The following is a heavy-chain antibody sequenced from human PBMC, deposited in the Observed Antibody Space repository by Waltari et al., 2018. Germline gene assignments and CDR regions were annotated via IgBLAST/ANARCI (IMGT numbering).Heavy chain of an antibody. V-gene: IGHV4-34*01. CDR2: INHSGST. J-gene: IGHJ6*03. D-gene: IGHD1-26*01. CDR1: GGSFSGYY. CDR3: ASSPTVRGSYSPYYYYMDV. Sequence: QVQLQQWGAGLLKPSETLSLTCAVYGGSFSGYYWSWIRQPPGKGLEWIGEINHSGSTNYNPSLKSRVTISVDTSKNQFSLKLSSVTAADTAVYYCASSPTVRGSYSPYYYYMDVWGKGTTVTISS.